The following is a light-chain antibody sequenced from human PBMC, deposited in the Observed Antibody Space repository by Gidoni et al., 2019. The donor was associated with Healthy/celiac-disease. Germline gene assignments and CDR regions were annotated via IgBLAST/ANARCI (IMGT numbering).Light chain of an antibody. CDR2: GKN. CDR1: SLRSSY. J-gene: IGLJ2*01. V-gene: IGLV3-19*01. Sequence: SSELTQDPAVSVALGQTVRITCQGDSLRSSYAGGYQQKPGQAPVLVIYGKNNRPSGIPDRFSGSSAGNTASLTITGSQAEDEADYYCNSRDSSGNHVVFGGGTKLTVL. CDR3: NSRDSSGNHVV.